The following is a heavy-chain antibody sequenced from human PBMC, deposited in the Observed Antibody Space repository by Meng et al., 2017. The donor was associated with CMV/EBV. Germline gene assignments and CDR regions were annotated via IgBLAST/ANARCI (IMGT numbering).Heavy chain of an antibody. CDR3: AREYGGWFDP. CDR1: GFNFSAYW. V-gene: IGHV3-7*01. Sequence: GESLKISCAASGFNFSAYWMIWVRQAPGKGLEWVANIKQHRSEKYYVDSVKGRFTISRDDAKNSLYLQMNSLRVEDTAVYYCAREYGGWFDPWGQGTLVTVSS. CDR2: IKQHRSEK. D-gene: IGHD3-16*01. J-gene: IGHJ5*02.